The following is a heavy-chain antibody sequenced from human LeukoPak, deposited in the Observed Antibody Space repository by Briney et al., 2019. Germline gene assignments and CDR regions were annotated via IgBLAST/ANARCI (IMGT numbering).Heavy chain of an antibody. J-gene: IGHJ6*03. V-gene: IGHV4-59*11. CDR2: IYYSGST. CDR3: ARAGSGYDYYYYYYMDV. D-gene: IGHD5-12*01. Sequence: SETLSLTCTVSGGSISSHYWSWIRQPPGKGREWIGYIYYSGSTNYNPSLKSRVTISVDTSKNQFSLKLSSVTAADTAVYYCARAGSGYDYYYYYYMDVWGKGTTVTVSS. CDR1: GGSISSHY.